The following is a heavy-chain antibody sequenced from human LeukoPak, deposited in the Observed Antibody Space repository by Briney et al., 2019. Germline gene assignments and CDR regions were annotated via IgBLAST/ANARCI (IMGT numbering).Heavy chain of an antibody. CDR3: AKAQGTAHYFDY. CDR2: ISGSGGST. J-gene: IGHJ4*02. Sequence: PGGSLRLSCAASGFTFSCYAMSWVRRAPGKGLEWVSAISGSGGSTYYADSVKGRFTISRDNSKNTLYLQMNSLRAEDTAVYYCAKAQGTAHYFDYWGQATLVTVSS. CDR1: GFTFSCYA. V-gene: IGHV3-23*01.